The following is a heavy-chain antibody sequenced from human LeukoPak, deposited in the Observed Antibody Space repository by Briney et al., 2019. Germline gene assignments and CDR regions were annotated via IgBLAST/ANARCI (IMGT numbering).Heavy chain of an antibody. Sequence: GGSLRLSCVASGFTFSYFGMHWVRQAPGKGLEWVAFIRYDGSDEYYAESVKGRFTISRDNSKNTLYLQMNSLRVEDTAAYYCAKIEGKYQLANIPDSWGQGTLVTVSS. V-gene: IGHV3-30*02. CDR2: IRYDGSDE. CDR1: GFTFSYFG. CDR3: AKIEGKYQLANIPDS. D-gene: IGHD2-2*01. J-gene: IGHJ4*02.